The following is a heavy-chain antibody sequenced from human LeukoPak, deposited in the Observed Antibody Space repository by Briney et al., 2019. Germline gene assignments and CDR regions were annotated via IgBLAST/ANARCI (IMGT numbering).Heavy chain of an antibody. CDR1: GFTFNTHA. V-gene: IGHV3-33*01. D-gene: IGHD3-10*01. Sequence: PGGSLRLSCAASGFTFNTHAMHWVRQAPGKGLEWVAVIWDDGSNKFYPDSVRGRFTISRDNAKNTLYLQMNSLRAEDTALYYCARDHYSSLPGYFDFWGQGTLVTVSS. CDR3: ARDHYSSLPGYFDF. CDR2: IWDDGSNK. J-gene: IGHJ4*02.